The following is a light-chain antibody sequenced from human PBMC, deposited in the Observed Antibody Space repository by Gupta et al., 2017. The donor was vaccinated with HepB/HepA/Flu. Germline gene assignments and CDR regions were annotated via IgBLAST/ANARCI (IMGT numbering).Light chain of an antibody. CDR3: QQSFSIHM. J-gene: IGKJ1*01. CDR1: QTIRSF. CDR2: AAS. V-gene: IGKV1-39*01. Sequence: DIQMTQSPSSLSASVGDRVTITCRASQTIRSFLNWYQHKPGKAPKLLIYAASTWQSGVPSRFSGSGSGTDFTLTSSRRRPEDFANYYWQQSFSIHMFGQGTKVEIK.